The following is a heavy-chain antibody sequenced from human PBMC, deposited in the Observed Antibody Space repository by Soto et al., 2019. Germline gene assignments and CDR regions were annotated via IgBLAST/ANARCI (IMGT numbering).Heavy chain of an antibody. J-gene: IGHJ5*02. Sequence: PSETLSLTCTVSGGSISSSSYYWGWIRQPPGKGLEWIGGIYYSGSTYYNPSLKSRVTISVDMSKKQFSLKLTSVTAADTAVYYGARDRGGSYVDVWGQGTLVTVSS. D-gene: IGHD1-26*01. CDR1: GGSISSSSYY. V-gene: IGHV4-39*07. CDR2: IYYSGST. CDR3: ARDRGGSYVDV.